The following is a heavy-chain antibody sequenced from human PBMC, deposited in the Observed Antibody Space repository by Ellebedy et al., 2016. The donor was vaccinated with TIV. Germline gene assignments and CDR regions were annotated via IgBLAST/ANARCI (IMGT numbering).Heavy chain of an antibody. V-gene: IGHV3-30-3*01. D-gene: IGHD4-17*01. Sequence: GESLKISCAASGFTFSSYAMHWVRQAPGKGLEWVAVISYDGSNKYYADSVKGRFTIARDNSKNTLYLQMNSLRAEDTAVYYCARAATVTTRSRHYYYYGMDVWGQGTTVTVSS. CDR1: GFTFSSYA. CDR2: ISYDGSNK. J-gene: IGHJ6*02. CDR3: ARAATVTTRSRHYYYYGMDV.